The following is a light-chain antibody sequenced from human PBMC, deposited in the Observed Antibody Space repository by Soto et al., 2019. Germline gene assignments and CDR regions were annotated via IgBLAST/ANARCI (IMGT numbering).Light chain of an antibody. CDR1: ISDVAGYNY. J-gene: IGLJ2*01. CDR3: FSYAGNNNLV. CDR2: DVT. V-gene: IGLV2-11*01. Sequence: QSALTQPRSVSGSPGQSVSISCTGTISDVAGYNYVSWYQHHPGKAPKLLISDVTKRPSWVPDRFSGSKSGNTASLTISELQAEDEADYYCFSYAGNNNLVFGGGTKVTVL.